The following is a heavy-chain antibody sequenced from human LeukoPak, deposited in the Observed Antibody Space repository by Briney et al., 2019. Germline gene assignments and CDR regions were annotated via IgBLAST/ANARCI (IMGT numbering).Heavy chain of an antibody. V-gene: IGHV1-2*02. CDR2: INPNSGGT. CDR1: GYTFTGYY. D-gene: IGHD3-3*01. CDR3: ARGVPKTYYDFWSGYTSDYYYYGMDV. Sequence: ASVKVSCKASGYTFTGYYMHWVRQAPGQGLEWMGWINPNSGGTNYAQKFQGRVTMTRDTSISTAYMELSSLRSEDTAVYYCARGVPKTYYDFWSGYTSDYYYYGMDVWGQGTTVTVSS. J-gene: IGHJ6*02.